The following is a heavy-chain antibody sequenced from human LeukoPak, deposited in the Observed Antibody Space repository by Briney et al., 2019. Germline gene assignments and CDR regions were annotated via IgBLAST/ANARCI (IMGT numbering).Heavy chain of an antibody. V-gene: IGHV3-43*02. CDR2: ISGDGGST. CDR3: AKDVLQTTGWSFDY. CDR1: GFSFDDYA. J-gene: IGHJ4*02. Sequence: GGSLRLSCAASGFSFDDYAMNWVRQAPGKGLEWISLISGDGGSTYYADSVNGRFTISRDNSKNSLYLQMNSLRTEDTAFYYCAKDVLQTTGWSFDYWGRGTLVTV. D-gene: IGHD6-19*01.